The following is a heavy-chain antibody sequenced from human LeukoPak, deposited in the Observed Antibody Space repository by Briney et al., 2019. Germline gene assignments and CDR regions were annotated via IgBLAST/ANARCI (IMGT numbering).Heavy chain of an antibody. CDR2: INPNSGGT. D-gene: IGHD2-15*01. J-gene: IGHJ5*02. CDR3: AVETRYCSGGSCLVRWFDP. CDR1: GYTFTGYY. V-gene: IGHV1-2*06. Sequence: ASVKVSCKASGYTFTGYYMHWVRQAPGQGLEWMGRINPNSGGTSYAQKFQGRVTMTRDTSISTAYMELSRLRSDDTAVYYCAVETRYCSGGSCLVRWFDPWGQGTLVTVSS.